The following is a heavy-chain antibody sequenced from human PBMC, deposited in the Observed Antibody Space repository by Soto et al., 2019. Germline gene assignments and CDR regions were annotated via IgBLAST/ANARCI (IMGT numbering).Heavy chain of an antibody. CDR1: GFTFSNAW. D-gene: IGHD3-9*01. CDR3: TTLYYEILTGYYDYYYYMDV. CDR2: IKSKTDGGTT. V-gene: IGHV3-15*01. Sequence: EVQLVESGGGLVKPGGSLRLSCAASGFTFSNAWMSWVRQAPGKGLEWVGRIKSKTDGGTTDYAAPVKGRFTISRDDLKNKLYLQMNSLKTEDTAVYYCTTLYYEILTGYYDYYYYMDVWGKGTTVNVSS. J-gene: IGHJ6*03.